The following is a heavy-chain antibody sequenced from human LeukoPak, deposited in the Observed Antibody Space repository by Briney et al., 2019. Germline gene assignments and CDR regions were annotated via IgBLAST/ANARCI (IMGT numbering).Heavy chain of an antibody. CDR1: GYTITSYG. J-gene: IGHJ5*02. D-gene: IGHD1-1*01. CDR3: ARLPRNEKRLAWFDP. CDR2: ISAYNGNT. Sequence: ASVKVSCKASGYTITSYGISWVRQAPGQGLEWMGWISAYNGNTNNAQKLQGRVTMNTDTSTSTAYMELRSLRSDDTAVYYCARLPRNEKRLAWFDPWGQGTLVTVSS. V-gene: IGHV1-18*01.